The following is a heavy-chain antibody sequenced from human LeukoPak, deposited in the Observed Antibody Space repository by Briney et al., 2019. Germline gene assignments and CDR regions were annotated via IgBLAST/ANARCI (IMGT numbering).Heavy chain of an antibody. V-gene: IGHV7-4-1*02. CDR1: GYTFTGYY. CDR3: ARVDDFWSGSHMAY. CDR2: INPNSGNP. Sequence: GASVKVSCKASGYTFTGYYMHWVRQAPGQGLEWMGWINPNSGNPTYAQGFTGRFVFSLDTPVSTAYLQISSLKAEDTAVYYCARVDDFWSGSHMAYWGQGTLVTVSS. D-gene: IGHD3-3*01. J-gene: IGHJ4*02.